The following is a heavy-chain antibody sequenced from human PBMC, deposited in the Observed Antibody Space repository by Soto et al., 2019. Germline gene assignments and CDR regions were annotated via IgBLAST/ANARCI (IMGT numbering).Heavy chain of an antibody. CDR1: GFTVSTKY. D-gene: IGHD3-16*01. J-gene: IGHJ4*02. CDR3: ARDPWAAYY. CDR2: IYSGGST. V-gene: IGHV3-66*01. Sequence: EVQLVESGGGLVQPGGSLRLSCAASGFTVSTKYMSWVRQAPGKGLEWVSVIYSGGSTFYADSVRGRFTISRDNSKNTVSLQINSLRAEDTAVYYCARDPWAAYYRGQGTLVTVSS.